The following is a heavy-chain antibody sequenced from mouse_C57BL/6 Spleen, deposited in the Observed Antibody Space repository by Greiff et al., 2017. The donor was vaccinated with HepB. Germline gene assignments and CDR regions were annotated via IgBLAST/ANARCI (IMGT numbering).Heavy chain of an antibody. CDR2: IDPSDSYT. CDR1: GYTFTSYW. V-gene: IGHV1-50*01. J-gene: IGHJ2*01. CDR3: ARGGSYYDYDGRRVPDY. Sequence: VQLQQPGAELVKPGASVKLSCKASGYTFTSYWMQWVKQRPGQGLEWIGEIDPSDSYTNYNQKFKGKATLTVDTSSSTAYMQLSSLTSEDSAVYYCARGGSYYDYDGRRVPDYWGQGTTLTVSS. D-gene: IGHD2-4*01.